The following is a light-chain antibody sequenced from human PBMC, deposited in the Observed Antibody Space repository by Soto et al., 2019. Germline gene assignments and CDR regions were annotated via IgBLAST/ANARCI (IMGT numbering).Light chain of an antibody. CDR2: GAS. CDR1: QSVSSN. V-gene: IGKV3-15*01. J-gene: IGKJ2*01. Sequence: EIVMTQSPATLSVSPGERATLSCRASQSVSSNLAWYQQKPGQAPRLLIYGASTRATGIPARFSGSGSGTEFNHTISSLQSEDFAVYYCQQYNNWPPMYTCGQGTKLEIK. CDR3: QQYNNWPPMYT.